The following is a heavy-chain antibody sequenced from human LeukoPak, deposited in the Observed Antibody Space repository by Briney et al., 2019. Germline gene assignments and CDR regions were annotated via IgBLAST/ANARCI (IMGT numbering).Heavy chain of an antibody. V-gene: IGHV3-30*02. Sequence: GGSMRLSCATSGFTFSHYGMHWVRQPPGRGLDWVAHIRYDESDKYYADSVKGRFTISRDISTNTVYLQMNSLRVEDTAVYYCAKDFYWAFDYWGQGTLVTVSS. CDR2: IRYDESDK. CDR1: GFTFSHYG. J-gene: IGHJ4*02. CDR3: AKDFYWAFDY. D-gene: IGHD2-8*02.